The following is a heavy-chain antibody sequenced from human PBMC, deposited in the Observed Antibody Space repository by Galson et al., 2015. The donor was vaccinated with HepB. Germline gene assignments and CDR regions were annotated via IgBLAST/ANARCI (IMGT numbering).Heavy chain of an antibody. D-gene: IGHD2-15*01. J-gene: IGHJ4*02. Sequence: SLRLSCAASGFSFTRYAMTWVRQAPGKGLEWVSSITSSGGNSYYTDSVKGRFTVSRDNSKNTLLLQLNSLRAADTAMYFCAKDGIMVANNPYHFHYWGQGTLVTVS. CDR2: ITSSGGNS. V-gene: IGHV3-23*01. CDR3: AKDGIMVANNPYHFHY. CDR1: GFSFTRYA.